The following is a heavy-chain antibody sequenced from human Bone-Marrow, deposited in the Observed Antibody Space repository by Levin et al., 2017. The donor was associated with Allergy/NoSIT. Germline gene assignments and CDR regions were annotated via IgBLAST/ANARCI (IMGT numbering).Heavy chain of an antibody. J-gene: IGHJ4*02. CDR3: AKELSSVGYCSGGSCYHFDY. D-gene: IGHD2-15*01. Sequence: LSLPCAASGFTFSSYGMHWVRQAPGKGLEWVAVISYDGSNKYYADSVKGRFTISRDNSKNTLYLQMNSLRAEDTAVYYCAKELSSVGYCSGGSCYHFDYWGQGTLVTVSS. CDR1: GFTFSSYG. CDR2: ISYDGSNK. V-gene: IGHV3-30*18.